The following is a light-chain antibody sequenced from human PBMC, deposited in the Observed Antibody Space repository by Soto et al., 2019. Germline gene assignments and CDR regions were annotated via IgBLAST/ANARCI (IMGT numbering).Light chain of an antibody. CDR1: QNISSY. V-gene: IGKV1-39*01. J-gene: IGKJ5*01. CDR3: QQSYSAPIT. CDR2: DAF. Sequence: DIQMTQSPSSRSASVGARVTITCRASQNISSYLNWYQDKPGKAPNLLIHDAFSLQSGVPSRFSGSGSGTDFTLTISSLQLEDIATYYCQQSYSAPITFGQGTRLEI.